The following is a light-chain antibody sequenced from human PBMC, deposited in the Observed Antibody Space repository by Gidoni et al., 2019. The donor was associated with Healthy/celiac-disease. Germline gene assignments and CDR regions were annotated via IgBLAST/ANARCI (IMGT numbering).Light chain of an antibody. CDR1: QSVLYSSNNKNY. J-gene: IGKJ2*04. CDR3: QQYYSTPCS. V-gene: IGKV4-1*01. CDR2: WAS. Sequence: DIVMTQSPDSLAVSLGERATINCKSSQSVLYSSNNKNYLAWYQQKPGQPPKLLIYWASTRESGVPDRFSGSGSETDFTLTISSLQAEDVAVYYCQQYYSTPCSFGQXTKLEIK.